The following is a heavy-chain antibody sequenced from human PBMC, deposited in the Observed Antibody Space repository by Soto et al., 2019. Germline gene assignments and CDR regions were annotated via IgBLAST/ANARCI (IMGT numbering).Heavy chain of an antibody. Sequence: KPSETLSLTCTVSGGSISSSTYYWDWIRQPPGKGLEWIGAMYYTGNKNYNPSLESRVTMSVDTSKNQFSLKLSSVTPTDTAVYYCARRRQDYYDKNRFDPWGQGTLVTVSS. CDR3: ARRRQDYYDKNRFDP. CDR1: GGSISSSTYY. CDR2: MYYTGNK. D-gene: IGHD3-22*01. J-gene: IGHJ5*02. V-gene: IGHV4-39*01.